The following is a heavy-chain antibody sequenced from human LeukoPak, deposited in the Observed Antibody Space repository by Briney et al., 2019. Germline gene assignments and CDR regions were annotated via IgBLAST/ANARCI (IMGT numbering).Heavy chain of an antibody. CDR2: ISSSGSTK. V-gene: IGHV3-48*03. J-gene: IGHJ4*02. D-gene: IGHD5-18*01. Sequence: GSLRLSPALSLVTPSGYVVNSGRECPGPRLEWVCGISSSGSTKYYADSVKGRFTISRDNAKNTLYLQMNSLRAEDTAVYYCARPGRGYSYGYFDYWGQGTLVTVSS. CDR1: VTPSGYVV. CDR3: ARPGRGYSYGYFDY.